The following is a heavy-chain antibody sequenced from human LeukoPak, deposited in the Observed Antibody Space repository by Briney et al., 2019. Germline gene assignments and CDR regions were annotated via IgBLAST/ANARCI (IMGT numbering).Heavy chain of an antibody. CDR1: GFTFSSYG. D-gene: IGHD3-3*01. Sequence: GGSLRLSCAASGFTFSSYGMSWVRQAPGKGLEWVSGINWNGGSTGYADSVKGRFTISRDNAKNSLYLQMNSLRAEDTALYYCARDGPSYYDFWSGRRDFDYWGQGTLVTVSS. CDR2: INWNGGST. V-gene: IGHV3-20*04. CDR3: ARDGPSYYDFWSGRRDFDY. J-gene: IGHJ4*02.